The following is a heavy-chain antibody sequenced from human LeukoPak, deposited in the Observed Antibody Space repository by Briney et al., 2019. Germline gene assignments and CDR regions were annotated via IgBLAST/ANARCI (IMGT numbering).Heavy chain of an antibody. J-gene: IGHJ4*02. V-gene: IGHV1-69*04. D-gene: IGHD3-22*01. CDR1: GGTFSSYA. Sequence: SVKVSCKASGGTFSSYAISWERQAPGQGLEWMGRIIPILGIANYAQKFQGRVTITADKSTSTAYMELSSLRSEDTAVYYCARDGSSGYYHYWGQGTLVTVSS. CDR2: IIPILGIA. CDR3: ARDGSSGYYHY.